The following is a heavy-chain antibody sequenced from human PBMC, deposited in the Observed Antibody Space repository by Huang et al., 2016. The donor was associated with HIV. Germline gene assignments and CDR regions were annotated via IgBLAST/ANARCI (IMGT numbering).Heavy chain of an antibody. J-gene: IGHJ3*02. CDR3: AKNRWLDPDAFDI. CDR1: GYTFTTYG. Sequence: QVQLVQSGSELKRPGASVTLSCKASGYTFTTYGVNWVRQAPGQGLEWMGWIHPNTGKPTYAQGVTGRFVFSLDTSVSTAYLQISGLKAEDTAIYYCAKNRWLDPDAFDIWGQGTMVTVSS. CDR2: IHPNTGKP. D-gene: IGHD6-19*01. V-gene: IGHV7-4-1*02.